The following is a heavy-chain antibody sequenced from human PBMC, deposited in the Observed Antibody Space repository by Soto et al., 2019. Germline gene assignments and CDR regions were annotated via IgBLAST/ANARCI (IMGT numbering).Heavy chain of an antibody. V-gene: IGHV4-59*01. CDR2: IYYSGST. D-gene: IGHD4-17*01. CDR1: GGSISSYY. CDR3: ARLIDYGDYGFDY. Sequence: ETLSLTCTVPGGSISSYYWSWIRQPPGKGLEWIGYIYYSGSTNYNPSLKSRVTISVDTSKNQFSLKLSSVTAADTAVYYCARLIDYGDYGFDYWGQGTLVTVS. J-gene: IGHJ4*02.